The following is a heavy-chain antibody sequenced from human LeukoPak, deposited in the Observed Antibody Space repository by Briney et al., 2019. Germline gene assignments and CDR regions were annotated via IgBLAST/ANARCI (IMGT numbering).Heavy chain of an antibody. CDR3: ARVGSRAFDI. V-gene: IGHV4-4*07. CDR2: IYTSGST. Sequence: SETLSLTCTVSGGSISSYYWSWIRQAPGKGLAWIGRIYTSGSTNYNPSLKSRVTMSVDTSKNQFSLKLNSVTAADTAVYYCARVGSRAFDIWGQGTMVTVSS. CDR1: GGSISSYY. J-gene: IGHJ3*02.